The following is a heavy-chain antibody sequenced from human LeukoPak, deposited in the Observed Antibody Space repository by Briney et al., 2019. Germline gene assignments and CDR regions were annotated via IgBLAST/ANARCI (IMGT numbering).Heavy chain of an antibody. CDR2: ISSSSSYI. J-gene: IGHJ6*02. Sequence: GGSLRLSCAASGFTFSRYSMNWVSQAPGKGLEWVSSISSSSSYIYYADSVTGRFTISRDNAKNSLYLQMNSLRAEDTAVYYCARDWGYYYYYGMDVWGQGTTVTVSS. CDR1: GFTFSRYS. D-gene: IGHD3-16*01. CDR3: ARDWGYYYYYGMDV. V-gene: IGHV3-21*01.